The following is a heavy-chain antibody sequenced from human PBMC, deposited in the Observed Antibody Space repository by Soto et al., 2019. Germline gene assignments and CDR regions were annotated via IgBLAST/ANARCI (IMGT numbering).Heavy chain of an antibody. Sequence: SGPTLVNPTQTLTLTCTFSGFSLSTSGMCVSWIRQPPGKALEWLARIDWDDDKYYSTSLKTRLTISKDTSKNQVVLTMTNMDPVDTATYYCARIASSSSPYYYYYGMDVWGQGTTVTVSS. J-gene: IGHJ6*02. CDR3: ARIASSSSPYYYYYGMDV. D-gene: IGHD6-6*01. V-gene: IGHV2-70*11. CDR1: GFSLSTSGMC. CDR2: IDWDDDK.